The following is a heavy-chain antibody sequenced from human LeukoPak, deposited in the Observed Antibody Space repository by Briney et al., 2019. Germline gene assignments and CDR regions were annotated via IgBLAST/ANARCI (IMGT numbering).Heavy chain of an antibody. CDR1: GGSISSYY. V-gene: IGHV4-59*12. J-gene: IGHJ4*02. Sequence: SETLSLTCTVSGGSISSYYWSWIRQPPGKGLEWIGYIYYSGSTNYNPSLKSRVTISVDTSKNQFSLKLSSVTAADTAVYYCARLAAAGKGYWGQETLVTVSS. D-gene: IGHD6-13*01. CDR3: ARLAAAGKGY. CDR2: IYYSGST.